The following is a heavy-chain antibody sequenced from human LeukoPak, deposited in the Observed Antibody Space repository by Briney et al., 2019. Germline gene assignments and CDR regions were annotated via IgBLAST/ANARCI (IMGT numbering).Heavy chain of an antibody. Sequence: ASVTVSCKVSGYTLTELSMHWVRQAPGKGLEWIGGFHPEDGETIYAQKFQGRVTMTEDTSTDTAYMELSRLRSEDTAVDYCATDQGRGAAAGLFDYWGQGTLVTVSS. D-gene: IGHD6-13*01. CDR3: ATDQGRGAAAGLFDY. CDR1: GYTLTELS. J-gene: IGHJ4*02. V-gene: IGHV1-24*01. CDR2: FHPEDGET.